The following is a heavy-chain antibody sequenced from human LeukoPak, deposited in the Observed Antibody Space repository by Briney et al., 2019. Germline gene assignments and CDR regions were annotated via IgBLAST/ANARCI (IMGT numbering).Heavy chain of an antibody. Sequence: PGGSLRLSCTFSGFTSFSGHWMSWVRQAPGDGLEWVANIRYDGSEIGYGESVEGRFIISRDNSKNSVYLQMNSLRAEDTGVYYCATRNNFEYWGQGTLVTVSS. CDR2: IRYDGSEI. CDR3: ATRNNFEY. J-gene: IGHJ4*02. V-gene: IGHV3-7*01. CDR1: GFTSFSGHW.